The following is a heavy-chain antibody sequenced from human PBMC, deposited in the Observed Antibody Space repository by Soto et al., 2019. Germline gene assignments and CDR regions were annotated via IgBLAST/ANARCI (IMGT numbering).Heavy chain of an antibody. CDR2: ILYDGSNE. Sequence: QVQLVESGGGVVQPGRSLRVSCAASGFTFSNYGMHWVRQAPGKGLEWVALILYDGSNEYYADSVKGRVTISRDNPKNTLYLQMNNLRAENTAVYYCAKSRDGYSFYYYYGMDVWGQGTTVTVAS. D-gene: IGHD4-4*01. J-gene: IGHJ6*02. V-gene: IGHV3-30*18. CDR3: AKSRDGYSFYYYYGMDV. CDR1: GFTFSNYG.